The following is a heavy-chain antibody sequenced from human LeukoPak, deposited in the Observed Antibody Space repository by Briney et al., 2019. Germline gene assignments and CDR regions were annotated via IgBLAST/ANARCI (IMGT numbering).Heavy chain of an antibody. CDR2: LYHSGTT. D-gene: IGHD1-26*01. CDR1: GVSISSYY. V-gene: IGHV4-34*01. CDR3: ARVRYSGTYIEKSFDY. Sequence: SETLSLTCTVSGVSISSYYWRWVRQPPGKGLEWIGGLYHSGTTNYNPSLKSRFIVSVDMSRHPFSLRLNSVTDAGAAVCYWARVRYSGTYIEKSFDYWGQGTLVTVSS. J-gene: IGHJ4*02.